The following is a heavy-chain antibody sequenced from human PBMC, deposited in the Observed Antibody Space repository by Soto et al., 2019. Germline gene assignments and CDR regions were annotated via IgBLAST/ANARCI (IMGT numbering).Heavy chain of an antibody. CDR2: INHSGST. V-gene: IGHV4-34*01. J-gene: IGHJ5*02. CDR3: ASLYCRSTSCSSVGPVSQNWFDP. Sequence: SETLSLTCAVYGGSFSGYYWSWIRQPPGKGLEWIGEINHSGSTNYNPSLKSRVTISVDTSKNQFSLKLSSVTAADTAVYYCASLYCRSTSCSSVGPVSQNWFDPWGQGTLVTVSS. D-gene: IGHD2-2*01. CDR1: GGSFSGYY.